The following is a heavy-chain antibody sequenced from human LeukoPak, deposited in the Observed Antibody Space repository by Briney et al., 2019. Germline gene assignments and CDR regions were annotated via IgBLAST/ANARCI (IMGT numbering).Heavy chain of an antibody. D-gene: IGHD4-17*01. CDR3: ARDSRSTLQGNGDYQIMDV. CDR2: IKEDGREK. Sequence: PGGSLRLSCAASGFTFSSYGMSWVRQAPGKGLEWVGNIKEDGREKYFVDSVKGRLTISRDNDRNSTDLQMSSRRSEDAAVYYCARDSRSTLQGNGDYQIMDVWGKGTTVTVSS. CDR1: GFTFSSYG. V-gene: IGHV3-7*01. J-gene: IGHJ6*04.